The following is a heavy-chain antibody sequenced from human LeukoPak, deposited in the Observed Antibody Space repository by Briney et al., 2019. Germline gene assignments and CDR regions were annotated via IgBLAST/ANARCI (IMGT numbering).Heavy chain of an antibody. CDR1: GFTFSSND. CDR2: ISITSKTI. D-gene: IGHD1-26*01. CDR3: ARDGWVGVYYFDY. V-gene: IGHV3-48*02. J-gene: IGHJ4*02. Sequence: PGGSLRLSCAGSGFTFSSNDMSWVRQPPGKGLEWVSYISITSKTIKYADSVKGRFTISRDNAKNSLYLQMNSLRDEDTAVYYCARDGWVGVYYFDYWGQGTLVTVSS.